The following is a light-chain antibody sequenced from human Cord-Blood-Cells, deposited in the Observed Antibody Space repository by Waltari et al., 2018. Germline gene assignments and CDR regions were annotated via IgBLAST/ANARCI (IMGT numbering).Light chain of an antibody. CDR1: QSVSGSH. V-gene: IGKV3-20*01. J-gene: IGKJ3*01. CDR2: GAS. CDR3: QQYGSSPPVFT. Sequence: EIVLPQSPGTLSLSPGERATLTCRASQSVSGSHLACYQQKPGQAPRLLIYGASSRATGIPDRFSGSGSGTDFTLTISRLEPEDFAVYYCQQYGSSPPVFTFCPGTKVDIK.